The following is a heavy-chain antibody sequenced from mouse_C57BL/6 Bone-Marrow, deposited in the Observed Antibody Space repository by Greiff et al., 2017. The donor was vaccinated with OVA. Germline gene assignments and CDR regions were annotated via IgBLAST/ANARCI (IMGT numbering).Heavy chain of an antibody. CDR1: GYTFTSYW. V-gene: IGHV1-52*01. CDR2: IDPSDSET. Sequence: QVQLQQPGAELVRPGSSVKLSCKASGYTFTSYWMHWVKQRPIQGLEWIGNIDPSDSETHYNQKFKDKATLTVDKSSSTAYMQLSSLTSEDSAVYYCARLIYYYGSSPYYFDYWGQGTTLTVSS. J-gene: IGHJ2*01. CDR3: ARLIYYYGSSPYYFDY. D-gene: IGHD1-1*01.